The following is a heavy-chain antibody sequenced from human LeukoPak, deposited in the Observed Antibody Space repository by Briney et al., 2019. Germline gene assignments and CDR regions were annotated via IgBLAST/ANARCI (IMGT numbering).Heavy chain of an antibody. CDR1: GFTFSSYG. J-gene: IGHJ4*02. D-gene: IGHD3-9*01. V-gene: IGHV3-33*01. CDR2: IWYDGSNK. Sequence: GGSLRLSCAASGFTFSSYGMHWVRQAPGKGLEWVAVIWYDGSNKYYADSVKGRFTISRDNSKNTLYLQMNSLRAEDAAVYYCARGNPYDILTGYYHLDYWGQGTLVTVSS. CDR3: ARGNPYDILTGYYHLDY.